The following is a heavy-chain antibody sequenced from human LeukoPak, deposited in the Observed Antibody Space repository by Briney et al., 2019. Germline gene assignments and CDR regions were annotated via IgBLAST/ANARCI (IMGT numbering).Heavy chain of an antibody. J-gene: IGHJ4*02. CDR2: INWNGGST. CDR3: ARTPRLQFFDY. Sequence: GSLRLSCAASGFTFGNYGMSWVRQAPGKGLEWVSGINWNGGSTGYADSVEGRFTISRDNAKNSLYLQMNSLRPEDTAVYYCARTPRLQFFDYWGQGTLVTVSS. D-gene: IGHD5-24*01. CDR1: GFTFGNYG. V-gene: IGHV3-20*04.